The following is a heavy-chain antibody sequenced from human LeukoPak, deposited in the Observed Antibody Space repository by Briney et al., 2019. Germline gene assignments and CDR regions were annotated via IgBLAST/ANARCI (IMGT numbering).Heavy chain of an antibody. CDR2: ISYDGSNK. Sequence: KPGGSLRLSCAASGFTFSSYGMHWVRQAPGKGLEWVAVISYDGSNKYYADSVKGRFTISRDNSKNTLYLQMNSLRAEGTAVYYCARANTVTDAFDIWGQGTMVTVSS. CDR1: GFTFSSYG. V-gene: IGHV3-30*05. J-gene: IGHJ3*02. D-gene: IGHD4-11*01. CDR3: ARANTVTDAFDI.